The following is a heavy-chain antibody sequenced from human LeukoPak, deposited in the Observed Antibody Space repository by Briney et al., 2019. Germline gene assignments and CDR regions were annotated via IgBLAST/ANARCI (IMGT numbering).Heavy chain of an antibody. CDR3: ARVAPQWLVLSNALDI. D-gene: IGHD6-19*01. J-gene: IGHJ3*02. CDR1: GYTFTSYG. Sequence: ASVKVSCKASGYTFTSYGISWVRQAPGQGLEWMGWISAYNGNTNYAQKLQGRVTMTTDTSTSTAYMELRSLRSDDTAVYYCARVAPQWLVLSNALDIWGQGTMVTVSS. CDR2: ISAYNGNT. V-gene: IGHV1-18*01.